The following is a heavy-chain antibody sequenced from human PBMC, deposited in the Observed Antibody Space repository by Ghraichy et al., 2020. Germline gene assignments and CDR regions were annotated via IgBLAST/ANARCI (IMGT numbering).Heavy chain of an antibody. CDR3: ARDGSGYCSSTTCNNWFDP. J-gene: IGHJ5*02. CDR2: ISHSGST. D-gene: IGHD2-2*03. Sequence: SQTLSLTCTVSGYSISSAYYWGWIRQSPGKGLEWIGSISHSGSTYYNSSLKSRVTISVDMSKNQFSLKLSSVTAADTAVYYCARDGSGYCSSTTCNNWFDPWGQGTLVTVSS. V-gene: IGHV4-38-2*02. CDR1: GYSISSAYY.